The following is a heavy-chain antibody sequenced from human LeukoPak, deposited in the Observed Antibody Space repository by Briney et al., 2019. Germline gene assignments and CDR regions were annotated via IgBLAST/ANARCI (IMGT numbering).Heavy chain of an antibody. Sequence: GGSLRLSCAASGFTFSSYWMNWVRQAPGKGLEWVVNIKEDGSEKYYVDSVKGRFTISRDNAKNSLYLQMNSLRAEDTAVYYCARVRSGTYYVFDYWGQGTLVTVSS. J-gene: IGHJ4*02. D-gene: IGHD1-26*01. CDR1: GFTFSSYW. CDR3: ARVRSGTYYVFDY. V-gene: IGHV3-7*01. CDR2: IKEDGSEK.